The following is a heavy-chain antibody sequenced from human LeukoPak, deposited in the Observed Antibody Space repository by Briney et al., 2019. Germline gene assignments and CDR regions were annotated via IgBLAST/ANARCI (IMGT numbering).Heavy chain of an antibody. CDR2: IYSSGSA. J-gene: IGHJ4*02. CDR1: GGSISSYY. V-gene: IGHV4-4*07. Sequence: SETLSLTCTVSGGSISSYYWSGIRQPAGKGLEWIGRIYSSGSANHNPSLRSRVTFSVDKSNNQFSLNLTSVSAADTAVYYCARDGNGSRAFDYWGQGTLVTVSS. D-gene: IGHD2-15*01. CDR3: ARDGNGSRAFDY.